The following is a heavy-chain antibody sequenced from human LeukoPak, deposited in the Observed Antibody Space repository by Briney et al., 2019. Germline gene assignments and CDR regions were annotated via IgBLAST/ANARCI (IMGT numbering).Heavy chain of an antibody. V-gene: IGHV3-11*06. CDR2: ISGSSSLI. CDR3: ARHASQPELGYCSGGSCYPPNWFDP. Sequence: GGSLRLSCAASGFTFNDYYMSWIRQAPGKGLEWVSSISGSSSLIYYADSVRGRFTISRDNAKNSLYLQMNSLRAEDTAVYYCARHASQPELGYCSGGSCYPPNWFDPWGQGNLVTVSS. J-gene: IGHJ5*02. D-gene: IGHD2-15*01. CDR1: GFTFNDYY.